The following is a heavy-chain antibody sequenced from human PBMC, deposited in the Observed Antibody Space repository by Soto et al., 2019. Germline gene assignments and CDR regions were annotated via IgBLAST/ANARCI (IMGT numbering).Heavy chain of an antibody. D-gene: IGHD6-6*01. V-gene: IGHV3-23*01. CDR2: ISGRDDST. J-gene: IGHJ4*02. Sequence: GGSLRLSCATSEFTFSSYSMRWVRQAPGEGLEWVSVISGRDDSTYYADSVKGRFTISRDNSKNALYLQMNSVRADDTAVYRCAKRSSSSTCDYWGQGTLVTVSS. CDR1: EFTFSSYS. CDR3: AKRSSSSTCDY.